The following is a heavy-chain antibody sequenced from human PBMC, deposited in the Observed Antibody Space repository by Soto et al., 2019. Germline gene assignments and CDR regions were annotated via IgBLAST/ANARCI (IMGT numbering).Heavy chain of an antibody. V-gene: IGHV3-23*01. CDR2: ISGSGGTT. D-gene: IGHD3-10*01. Sequence: EVQLLESGGGLVQPGGSLRLSCAASGFTFTTHAMNWVRQAPGKGLEWVSSISGSGGTTDYADSVKGRFTISRDNSKNTLYRQMNRLRAEDTAVYYCATGLWEFAYYGMDVWGRGATVTGAS. J-gene: IGHJ6*02. CDR3: ATGLWEFAYYGMDV. CDR1: GFTFTTHA.